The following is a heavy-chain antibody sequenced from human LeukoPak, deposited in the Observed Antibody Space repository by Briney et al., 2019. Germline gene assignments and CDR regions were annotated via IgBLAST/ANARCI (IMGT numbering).Heavy chain of an antibody. CDR3: AKPPTGMVTGYFDY. J-gene: IGHJ4*02. D-gene: IGHD4-23*01. Sequence: PGGSLRHSCAASGFTFSSYAMSWVRQAPGKGLEWVSAISGSGGSTYYADSVKGRFTISRDYSKNTLYLQMNSLRAEDTAVYYCAKPPTGMVTGYFDYWGQGTLVTVSS. CDR1: GFTFSSYA. CDR2: ISGSGGST. V-gene: IGHV3-23*01.